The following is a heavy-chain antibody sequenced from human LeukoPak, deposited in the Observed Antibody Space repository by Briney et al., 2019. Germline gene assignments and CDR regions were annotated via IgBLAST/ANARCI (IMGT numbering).Heavy chain of an antibody. CDR1: GFXFSSYT. J-gene: IGHJ4*02. D-gene: IGHD5-24*01. CDR2: ISSSSSYI. Sequence: PGGSLRLSCAASGFXFSSYTMNWVRQAPGKGLEWVSSISSSSSYIYYADSVKGRFTISRDNAKNSLFLQMNSLRAEDTAVYYCARGQGLQLKSGSDYWGQGTLVTVSS. CDR3: ARGQGLQLKSGSDY. V-gene: IGHV3-21*01.